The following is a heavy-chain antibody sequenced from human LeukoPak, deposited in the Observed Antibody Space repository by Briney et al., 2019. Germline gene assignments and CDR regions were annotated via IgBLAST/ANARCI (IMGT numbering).Heavy chain of an antibody. CDR1: GFTFSSYA. CDR3: AKASAMIVVVSKHXDY. D-gene: IGHD3-22*01. V-gene: IGHV3-23*01. CDR2: ISGSGGST. J-gene: IGHJ4*02. Sequence: GGSLRLSRAASGFTFSSYAMSWVRQAPGKGLEWVSAISGSGGSTYYADSVKGRFTISRDNSKNTLYLQMNSLRAEDTAVYYCAKASAMIVVVSKHXDYXGQGTXVTVSS.